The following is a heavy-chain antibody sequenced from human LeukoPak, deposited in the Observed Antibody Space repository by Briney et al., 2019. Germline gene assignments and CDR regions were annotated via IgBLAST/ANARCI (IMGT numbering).Heavy chain of an antibody. D-gene: IGHD2-2*01. CDR3: ARDVQGIVVVPAAFDY. CDR1: GYTFTGYY. CDR2: INPNSGGT. J-gene: IGHJ4*02. V-gene: IGHV1-2*02. Sequence: ASVKVSCKASGYTFTGYYMHWVRQAPGQGLEWMGWINPNSGGTNYAQKFQGRVTMTRDTSISTAYMGLSRLRSDDTAVYYCARDVQGIVVVPAAFDYWGQGTLVTVSS.